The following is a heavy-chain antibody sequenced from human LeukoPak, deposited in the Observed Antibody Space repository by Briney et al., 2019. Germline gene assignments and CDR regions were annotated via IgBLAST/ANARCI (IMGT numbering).Heavy chain of an antibody. V-gene: IGHV4-34*01. D-gene: IGHD6-13*01. Sequence: SETLSLTCAVYGGSFSGYYWSWIRQPPGKGLEWIGEINHSGGTNYNPSLKSRVTISVDTSKNQFSLKLSSVTAADTAVYYCARKTAAYDPWGQGTLVTVSS. CDR1: GGSFSGYY. J-gene: IGHJ5*02. CDR2: INHSGGT. CDR3: ARKTAAYDP.